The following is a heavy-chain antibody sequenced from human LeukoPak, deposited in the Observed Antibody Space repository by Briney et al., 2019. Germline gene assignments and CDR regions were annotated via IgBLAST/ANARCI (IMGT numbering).Heavy chain of an antibody. CDR2: IYHSGST. CDR3: ARAPNYDFWSGYSDY. Sequence: SETLSLTCTVSGYSIRSGDYWGWIRQPPGKGLEWIGNIYHSGSTYYNPSLKSRVIIPVDTSKNHFSLKLSSVTAADTAVYYCARAPNYDFWSGYSDYWGQGTLVTVSS. CDR1: GYSIRSGDY. D-gene: IGHD3-3*01. J-gene: IGHJ4*02. V-gene: IGHV4-38-2*02.